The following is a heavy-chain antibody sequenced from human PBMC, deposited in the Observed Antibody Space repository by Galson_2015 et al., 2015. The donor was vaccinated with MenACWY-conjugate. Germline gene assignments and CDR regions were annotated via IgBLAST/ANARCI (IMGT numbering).Heavy chain of an antibody. CDR1: GGSISSGSYY. CDR2: IYTSGSSGST. V-gene: IGHV4-61*02. D-gene: IGHD2-2*01. CDR3: ASLGYCSTTSCYAFDD. Sequence: LTCTVSGGSISSGSYYWSWIRQPAGKGLEWIGRIYTSGSSGSTNYNPSLKSRVTISVDTSKNQFSLKLSSVTAADTAVYYCASLGYCSTTSCYAFDDWGQGTLVTVSS. J-gene: IGHJ4*02.